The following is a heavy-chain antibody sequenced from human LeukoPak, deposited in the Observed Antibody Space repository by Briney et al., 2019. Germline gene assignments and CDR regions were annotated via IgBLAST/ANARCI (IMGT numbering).Heavy chain of an antibody. CDR2: IWSDGSNQ. CDR1: GFGFSTFG. D-gene: IGHD4-23*01. V-gene: IGHV3-33*03. J-gene: IGHJ6*03. Sequence: GGSLRLSCAASGFGFSTFGMHWVRQAPGKGLEWVAAIWSDGSNQFYAESVKGRFTISRDNSKNTLYLHMNSLRAEDTAVYSCARWSRIDILFYYHMDVWGKGTRVTVSS. CDR3: ARWSRIDILFYYHMDV.